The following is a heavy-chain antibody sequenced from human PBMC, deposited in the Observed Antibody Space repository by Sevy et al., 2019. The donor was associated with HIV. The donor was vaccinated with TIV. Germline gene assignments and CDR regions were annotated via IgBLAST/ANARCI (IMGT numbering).Heavy chain of an antibody. CDR3: ARSLTRIFGIPNWFDL. CDR2: IYYSGKT. CDR1: GGSISSGGYY. D-gene: IGHD3-3*01. V-gene: IGHV4-31*11. Sequence: SETLSLTCAVSGGSISSGGYYWSWIRQRPGKGLEWMGYIYYSGKTYYNPSLTSVKSRITISLDTSENQFSLKLSSVTAADTAVYFCARSLTRIFGIPNWFDLWGQGTLVTVSS. J-gene: IGHJ5*02.